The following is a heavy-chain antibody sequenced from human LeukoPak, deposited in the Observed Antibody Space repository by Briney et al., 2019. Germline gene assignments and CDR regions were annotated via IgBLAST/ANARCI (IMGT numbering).Heavy chain of an antibody. CDR1: GYTFTTYD. J-gene: IGHJ4*02. V-gene: IGHV1-8*01. CDR3: ARERRCSGGSCYPHYFDY. Sequence: ASVKVSCKASGYTFTTYDINWVRQATGQGLEWMGWMNPNSGNTGYAQKFQGRVTMTRNTSISTAYMEVSSLTSEDTAVYYCARERRCSGGSCYPHYFDYWGQGTLVTVSS. D-gene: IGHD2-15*01. CDR2: MNPNSGNT.